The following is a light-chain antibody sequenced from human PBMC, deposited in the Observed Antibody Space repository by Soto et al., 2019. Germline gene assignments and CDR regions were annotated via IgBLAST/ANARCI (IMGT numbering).Light chain of an antibody. V-gene: IGKV1-39*01. Sequence: DIQMTQSPSSLSASVGDRVTITCRASQSISSYLNWYQQKPGKAPKLLIYGTSSMQSGVPSRFSGSGSVTDFTLTISSLQPEDFATYYCQQSYSTPLTFGGGTKVEIK. CDR2: GTS. J-gene: IGKJ4*01. CDR3: QQSYSTPLT. CDR1: QSISSY.